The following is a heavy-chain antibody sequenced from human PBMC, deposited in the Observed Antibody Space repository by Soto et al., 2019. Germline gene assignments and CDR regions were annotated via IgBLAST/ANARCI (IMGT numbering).Heavy chain of an antibody. J-gene: IGHJ4*02. CDR1: GGSFSGYY. CDR2: INHSGST. V-gene: IGHV4-34*01. D-gene: IGHD3-10*01. CDR3: ARCITMVRGRDGNFDY. Sequence: QVQLQQWGAGLLKPSETLSLTCAVYGGSFSGYYWSWIRQPPGKGLEWIGEINHSGSTNYNPSLKGRGTISVDTSKNQFSLKLSSVTAADTAVYYCARCITMVRGRDGNFDYWGQGTLVTVSS.